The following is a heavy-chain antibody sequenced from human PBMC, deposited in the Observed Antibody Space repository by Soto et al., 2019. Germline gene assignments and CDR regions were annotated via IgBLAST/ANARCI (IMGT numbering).Heavy chain of an antibody. CDR3: ARDSQGGYKVFDY. D-gene: IGHD5-12*01. CDR2: IIPIFGTA. V-gene: IGHV1-69*13. J-gene: IGHJ4*02. Sequence: SVKVSCKASGGTFSSYAISWVRQAPGQGLEWMGGIIPIFGTANYAQKFQGRVTITADESTSTAYMELSSLRSEDTAVYYCARDSQGGYKVFDYWGQGTLVTVSS. CDR1: GGTFSSYA.